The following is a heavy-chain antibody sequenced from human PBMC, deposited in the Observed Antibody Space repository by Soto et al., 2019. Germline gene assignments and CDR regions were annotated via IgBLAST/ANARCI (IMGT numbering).Heavy chain of an antibody. CDR1: GGSFSGYY. D-gene: IGHD3-10*01. J-gene: IGHJ3*02. V-gene: IGHV4-34*01. CDR2: INHSGST. CDR3: ARGARITMVRGVIIKPALDI. Sequence: SETLSLTYAVYGGSFSGYYWSWIRQPPGKGLEWIGEINHSGSTNYNPSLKSRVTISVDTSKNQFSLKLSSVTAADTAVYYCARGARITMVRGVIIKPALDIWGQGTMVTGS.